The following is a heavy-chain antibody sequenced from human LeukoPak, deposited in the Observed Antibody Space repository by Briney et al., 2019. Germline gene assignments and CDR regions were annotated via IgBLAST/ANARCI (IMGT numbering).Heavy chain of an antibody. J-gene: IGHJ6*03. CDR1: GGSISSYY. CDR2: IYTSRST. CDR3: ARQGHYPAPLMDV. D-gene: IGHD3-10*01. V-gene: IGHV4-4*09. Sequence: PSETLSLTCTVSGGSISSYYWSWIRQPPGKGLEWIGYIYTSRSTNYNPSLKSRVTISVDTSKNQFSLKLSSVTAADTAVYYCARQGHYPAPLMDVWGKGTTVTVSS.